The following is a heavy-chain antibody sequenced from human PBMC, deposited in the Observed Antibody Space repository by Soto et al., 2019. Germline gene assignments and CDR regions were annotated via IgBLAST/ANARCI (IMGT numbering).Heavy chain of an antibody. CDR1: GDTFTDYY. Sequence: QVQLVQSGAEVKKPGASVKVSCKASGDTFTDYYIHWVRQAPGQGLEWMGTVNPIGGHTTYAQHFPDTMTMTRDTSTSTLYMELTSLTSADTAVYYCARGGHVVVVTTALDSWSQGTLVTVSS. J-gene: IGHJ4*02. V-gene: IGHV1-46*01. D-gene: IGHD2-21*02. CDR2: VNPIGGHT. CDR3: ARGGHVVVVTTALDS.